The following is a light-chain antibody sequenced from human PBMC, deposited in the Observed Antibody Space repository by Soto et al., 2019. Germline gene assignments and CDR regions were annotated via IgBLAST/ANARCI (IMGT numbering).Light chain of an antibody. V-gene: IGLV2-14*01. CDR3: SSYTSTSML. CDR1: SNDVGAYKY. Sequence: QSALTQPASVSGSPGQSITISCTGTSNDVGAYKYVSWYQQLPGKAPKLMIYEVSNRPSGVSNRFSGSKSGNTASLTISGLQAEDEADYYCSSYTSTSMLFGGGTKLTVL. J-gene: IGLJ3*02. CDR2: EVS.